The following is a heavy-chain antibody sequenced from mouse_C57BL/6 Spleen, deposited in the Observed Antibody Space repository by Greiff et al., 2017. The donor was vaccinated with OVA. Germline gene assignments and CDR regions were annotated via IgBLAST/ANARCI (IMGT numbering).Heavy chain of an antibody. CDR1: GYTFTSYT. CDR2: INPSSGYT. CDR3: ARPETAWFAY. J-gene: IGHJ3*01. Sequence: QVQLQQSGAELARPGASVKMSCKASGYTFTSYTMHWVKQRPGQGLEWIGYINPSSGYTKYNQKFKDKATLTADKSSSTAYMQLSSLPSEDSAVYYCARPETAWFAYWGQGTLVTVSA. V-gene: IGHV1-4*01.